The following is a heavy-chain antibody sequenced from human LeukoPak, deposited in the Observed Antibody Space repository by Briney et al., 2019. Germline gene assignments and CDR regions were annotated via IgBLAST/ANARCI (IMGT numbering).Heavy chain of an antibody. CDR3: ARGGNPIYYYYMDV. CDR2: INSDGSST. CDR1: GFTFSSYW. Sequence: PGGSLRLSCAASGFTFSSYWMHWVRQAPGKGLVWVSRINSDGSSTSYADSVKGRFTISRDNAKNTLYLQMNSLRSEDTAVYFCARGGNPIYYYYMDVWGKGITVTISS. J-gene: IGHJ6*03. V-gene: IGHV3-74*01.